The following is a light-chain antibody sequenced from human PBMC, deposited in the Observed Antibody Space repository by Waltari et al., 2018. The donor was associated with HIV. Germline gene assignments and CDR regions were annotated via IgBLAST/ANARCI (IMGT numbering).Light chain of an antibody. J-gene: IGLJ1*01. V-gene: IGLV3-21*04. Sequence: SYVLAQPPSVSVAPGKTARITCGGNNIVSKSVHWYQQKPGQAPVVVIYYDSDRPSGIPERFSGSNSGNTATLTISRVEAGDEADYYCQVWDSSSDAYVFGTGTKVTVL. CDR1: NIVSKS. CDR2: YDS. CDR3: QVWDSSSDAYV.